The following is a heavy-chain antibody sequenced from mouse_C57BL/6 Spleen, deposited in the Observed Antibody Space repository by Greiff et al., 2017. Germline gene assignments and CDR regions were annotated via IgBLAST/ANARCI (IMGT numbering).Heavy chain of an antibody. J-gene: IGHJ4*01. Sequence: QVQLQQSGAELVRPGASVTLSCKASGYTFTDYEMHWVKQTPVHGLEWIGAIDPETGGTAYNQKFKGKAILTADKSSSTAYMELRSLTSEDSAVYYCTRGTTQAYAMDYWGQGTSVTVSS. V-gene: IGHV1-15*01. CDR3: TRGTTQAYAMDY. CDR2: IDPETGGT. CDR1: GYTFTDYE. D-gene: IGHD3-2*02.